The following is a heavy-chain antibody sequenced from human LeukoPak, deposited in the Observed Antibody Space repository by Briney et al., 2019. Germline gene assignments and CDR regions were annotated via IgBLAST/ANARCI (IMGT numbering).Heavy chain of an antibody. Sequence: GPVKVSCKASGYTFTSYGISWVRQAPGQGLEWMGIINPSGGSTSYAQKFQGRVTMTRDTSTSTVYMELSSLRSEDTAVYYCARGDMATGPFDPWGQGTLVTVSS. CDR2: INPSGGST. CDR1: GYTFTSYG. J-gene: IGHJ5*02. CDR3: ARGDMATGPFDP. D-gene: IGHD5-12*01. V-gene: IGHV1-46*01.